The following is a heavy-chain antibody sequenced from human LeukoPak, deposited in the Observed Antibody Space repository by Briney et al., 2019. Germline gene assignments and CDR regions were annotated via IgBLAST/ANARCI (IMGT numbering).Heavy chain of an antibody. V-gene: IGHV3-21*01. CDR3: VRIPNGANFPNWFDP. D-gene: IGHD4/OR15-4a*01. Sequence: GGSLRLSCAASGFILSNYNMDWVRRAPGKGLEWVSSISGNSNDMNYADSVKGRFTISRDNTRNSLYLQMNSLRAEDTAIYYCVRIPNGANFPNWFDPWGQGTLVTVSS. CDR2: ISGNSNDM. CDR1: GFILSNYN. J-gene: IGHJ5*02.